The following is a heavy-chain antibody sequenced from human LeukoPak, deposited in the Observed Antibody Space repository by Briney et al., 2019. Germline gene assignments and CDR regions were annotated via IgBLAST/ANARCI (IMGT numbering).Heavy chain of an antibody. CDR1: GFTFSSYG. D-gene: IGHD3-10*01. CDR3: ARDLLSGSGAFDI. Sequence: GGSLRLSCTASGFTFSSYGMHWVRQAPGKGLEWVAVISYDGSNKYCADSVKGRFTISRDNSKNTLYVQMNSLGAEDTAVYYCARDLLSGSGAFDIWGQGTMVTVSS. J-gene: IGHJ3*02. V-gene: IGHV3-30*03. CDR2: ISYDGSNK.